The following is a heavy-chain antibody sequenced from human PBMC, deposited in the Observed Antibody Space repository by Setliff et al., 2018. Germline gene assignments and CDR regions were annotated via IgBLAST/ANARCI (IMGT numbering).Heavy chain of an antibody. Sequence: PSETLSLTCTVSGGSISNYYWTWIRQPPGKGLDWIGYIYTSGSTNYNPSLKSRVTISVDTSKNQFSLKLSSVSAADTAVYYCARARSGDYSDSTGYLDYWGQGTLGTVSS. D-gene: IGHD3-22*01. V-gene: IGHV4-4*08. CDR2: IYTSGST. CDR3: ARARSGDYSDSTGYLDY. J-gene: IGHJ4*02. CDR1: GGSISNYY.